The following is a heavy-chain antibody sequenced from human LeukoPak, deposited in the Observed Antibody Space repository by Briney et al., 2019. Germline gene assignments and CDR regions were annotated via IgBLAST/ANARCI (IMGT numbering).Heavy chain of an antibody. V-gene: IGHV3-30*03. CDR1: GFTFSTFG. Sequence: PGRSLRLSCAASGFTFSTFGMHWVRQAPGKGLEWVAFISYDGSNKYYADSVKGRFIISRDNSKNTLYLQMSSLRGEDTAVYFCAREGQMYYFDFWGQGTLVTVSS. J-gene: IGHJ4*02. D-gene: IGHD5-24*01. CDR2: ISYDGSNK. CDR3: AREGQMYYFDF.